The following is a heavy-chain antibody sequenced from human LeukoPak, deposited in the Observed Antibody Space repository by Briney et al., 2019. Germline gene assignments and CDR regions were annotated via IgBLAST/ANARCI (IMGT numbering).Heavy chain of an antibody. J-gene: IGHJ3*02. Sequence: GGSLRLSCVASGFTLSNYWMSWVRQAPGKGLEWVANIKEDGSEKYYVGSVKGRFTISRDNAKNSLYLHMDSLTAEDTAIYYCARDWVAGVPFDAFDIWGQGQWSASLQ. V-gene: IGHV3-7*01. CDR1: GFTLSNYW. CDR2: IKEDGSEK. CDR3: ARDWVAGVPFDAFDI. D-gene: IGHD3-10*01.